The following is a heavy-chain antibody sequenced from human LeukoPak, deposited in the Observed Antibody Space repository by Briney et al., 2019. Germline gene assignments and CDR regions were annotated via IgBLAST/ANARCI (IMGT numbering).Heavy chain of an antibody. CDR3: AKGSVVVVAATLDY. D-gene: IGHD2-15*01. CDR1: GFTFSSYG. Sequence: GRSLRLSCAASGFTFSSYGMHWVRQAPGKGLEWVAVISYDGSNKYYADSVKGRFTISRDNSKNTLYLQMNSLRAEDTAVYYCAKGSVVVVAATLDYWGQGTLVTVSS. J-gene: IGHJ4*02. CDR2: ISYDGSNK. V-gene: IGHV3-30*18.